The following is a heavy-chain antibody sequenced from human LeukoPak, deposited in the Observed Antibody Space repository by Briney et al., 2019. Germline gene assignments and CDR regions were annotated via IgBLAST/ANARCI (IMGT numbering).Heavy chain of an antibody. Sequence: GGSLRLSCAASGFTFSNYFIHWVRQPPAKGLEWVAFTSSDLNVKLADSVRGRFTISRDNSKSTLYLQMTSLRAEDTAVYYCATTRRRPQCSDGSCYNWFDPWGQGTLVTVSS. V-gene: IGHV3-30-3*01. J-gene: IGHJ5*02. CDR2: TSSDLNV. D-gene: IGHD2-15*01. CDR1: GFTFSNYF. CDR3: ATTRRRPQCSDGSCYNWFDP.